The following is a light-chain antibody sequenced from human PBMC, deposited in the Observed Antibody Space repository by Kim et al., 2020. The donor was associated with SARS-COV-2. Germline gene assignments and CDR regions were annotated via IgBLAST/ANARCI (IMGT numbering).Light chain of an antibody. V-gene: IGKV1-5*01. CDR1: QYLATW. J-gene: IGKJ2*01. CDR3: QQYKSDQYT. CDR2: DAS. Sequence: DIQMTEYPSTLSASVGDTVSITCRASQYLATWVAWYQQKPGMAPKVLMYDASKLKSGVPSRFSGSGSGTEFTLTITSLQPDDFATYYCQQYKSDQYTLGQGTKLEI.